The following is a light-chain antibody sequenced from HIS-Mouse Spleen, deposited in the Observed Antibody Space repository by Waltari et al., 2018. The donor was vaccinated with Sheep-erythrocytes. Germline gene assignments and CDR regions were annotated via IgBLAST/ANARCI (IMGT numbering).Light chain of an antibody. CDR2: ECS. J-gene: IGLJ2*01. CDR3: CSYAGSVV. CDR1: STDVGSYNL. V-gene: IGLV2-23*01. Sequence: QSALTQPASVSGSPGQSITIPCPGTSTDVGSYNLVSWYTQHPGKAPQLMIYECSNRPSGVSNRFSGSKSGNTASLTISGLQAEDEADYYCCSYAGSVVFGGGTKLTVL.